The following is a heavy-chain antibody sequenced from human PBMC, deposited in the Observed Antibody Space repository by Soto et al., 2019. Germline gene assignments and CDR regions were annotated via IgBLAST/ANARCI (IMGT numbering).Heavy chain of an antibody. Sequence: QVHLVQSGAEVKKPGASVKVSCKASGYTFSRYAIHWVRQAPGQRLKWMGWSNAGNGDTNYSQEFQVRVTITRDTSASTAYMELRSLRSEDTAVYFCPRGRPYGMDVWGQGTTVTVSS. CDR3: PRGRPYGMDV. V-gene: IGHV1-3*02. CDR1: GYTFSRYA. CDR2: SNAGNGDT. J-gene: IGHJ6*02.